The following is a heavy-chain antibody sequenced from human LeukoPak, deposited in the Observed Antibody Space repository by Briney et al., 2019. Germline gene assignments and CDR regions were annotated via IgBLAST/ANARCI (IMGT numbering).Heavy chain of an antibody. J-gene: IGHJ4*02. CDR2: ISGSGGST. CDR1: GFTFSSYA. V-gene: IGHV3-23*01. Sequence: GGSLRLSCAASGFTFSSYAMSWVRQAPGKGLEWVSAISGSGGSTYYADSVKGRFTISRDNSKNTLYLEMNSLRAEDTAVYYCAKVWLVGFYYFDYWGQGTLVTVSS. D-gene: IGHD6-6*01. CDR3: AKVWLVGFYYFDY.